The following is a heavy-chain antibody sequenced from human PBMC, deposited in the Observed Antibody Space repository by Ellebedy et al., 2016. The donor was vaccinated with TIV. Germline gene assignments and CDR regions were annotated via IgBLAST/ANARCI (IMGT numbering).Heavy chain of an antibody. D-gene: IGHD1-26*01. CDR1: GGSFSGYY. CDR2: INHSGST. CDR3: ARDKDVGGSYYLARSFEY. V-gene: IGHV4-34*01. Sequence: SETLSLXXAVYGGSFSGYYWSWIRQPPGKGLEWIGEINHSGSTNYNPSLKSRVTISVDTSKNQFSLKLSSVTAADTAVYYCARDKDVGGSYYLARSFEYWGQGTLVTVSS. J-gene: IGHJ4*02.